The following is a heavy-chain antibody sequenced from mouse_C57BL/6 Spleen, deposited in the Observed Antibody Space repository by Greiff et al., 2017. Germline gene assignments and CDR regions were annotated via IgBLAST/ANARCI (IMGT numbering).Heavy chain of an antibody. Sequence: VKLQESGPGLVQPSQSLSITCTVSGFSLTSYGVHWVRQSPGKGLEWLGVIWSGGSKDYNTAFISRLSNSKDNSKSQVFLKMNSLQADDTAIFYCASYFAYAMDYWGQGTSVTVSS. CDR3: ASYFAYAMDY. CDR2: IWSGGSK. J-gene: IGHJ4*01. V-gene: IGHV2-2*01. CDR1: GFSLTSYG.